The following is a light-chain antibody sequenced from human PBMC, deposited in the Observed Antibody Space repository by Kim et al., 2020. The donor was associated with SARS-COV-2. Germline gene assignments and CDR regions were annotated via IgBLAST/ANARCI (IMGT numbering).Light chain of an antibody. V-gene: IGLV2-8*01. CDR2: EVS. Sequence: QSALTQPPSASGAPGQSVTNSCTGTSSDVGGYTYVSWYQQQPGKAPKLMIHEVSKQPSGVRDRFSGSKSGNTASRTVSGLQPEDEADYNCSSYAGSNNDVFGTGTKVTVL. CDR1: SSDVGGYTY. CDR3: SSYAGSNNDV. J-gene: IGLJ1*01.